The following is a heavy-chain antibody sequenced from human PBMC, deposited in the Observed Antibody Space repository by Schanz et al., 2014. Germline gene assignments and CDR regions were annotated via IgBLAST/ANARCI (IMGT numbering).Heavy chain of an antibody. CDR1: GYTFTSYG. V-gene: IGHV1-18*01. CDR2: ISAYNGNT. CDR3: AREGVDAAAGGNY. J-gene: IGHJ4*02. Sequence: QVQLVQSGTEVKKPGASVKVSCKASGYTFTSYGINWVRQAPGQGLEWMGWISAYNGNTNYAQKLQGRVTMTRDTSTSTVYMELSSLRSEDTAVYYCAREGVDAAAGGNYWGQGTLVTVSS. D-gene: IGHD6-13*01.